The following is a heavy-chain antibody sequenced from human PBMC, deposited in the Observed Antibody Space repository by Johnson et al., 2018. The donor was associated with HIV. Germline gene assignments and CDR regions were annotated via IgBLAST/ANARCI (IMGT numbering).Heavy chain of an antibody. J-gene: IGHJ3*02. Sequence: DVQVVESGGGVVQPGRSLRLSCAASGFTFSSYAIHWVRQAPGKGLEWVANIKPDGSEKYYLDSVKGRFTISRDNAKNSLYLQMNSLRAEDTAVYYCARQFRSVGAPDAFDIWGQGTMVTISS. V-gene: IGHV3-7*01. CDR2: IKPDGSEK. CDR3: ARQFRSVGAPDAFDI. D-gene: IGHD1-26*01. CDR1: GFTFSSYA.